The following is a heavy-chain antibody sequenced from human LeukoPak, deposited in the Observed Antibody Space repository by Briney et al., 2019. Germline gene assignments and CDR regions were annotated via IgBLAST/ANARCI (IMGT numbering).Heavy chain of an antibody. CDR2: IYYSGST. CDR1: GGSISSYY. J-gene: IGHJ4*02. D-gene: IGHD3-3*01. CDR3: ARGTFWSSYYHDY. V-gene: IGHV4-59*01. Sequence: PSETLSLTCTVSGGSISSYYWSWIRQPPGKGLEWIGYIYYSGSTNYNPSLKSRVTISVDTSKNQFSLKLSSVTAADTAVYYCARGTFWSSYYHDYWGQGTLVIVSS.